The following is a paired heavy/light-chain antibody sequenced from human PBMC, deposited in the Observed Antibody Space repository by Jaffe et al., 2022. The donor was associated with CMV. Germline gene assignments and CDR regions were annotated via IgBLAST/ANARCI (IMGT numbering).Light chain of an antibody. CDR3: QQYGDSHPMYT. CDR1: QSVRSTY. Sequence: EIVLTQSPGTLSLSPGERATLSCRASQSVRSTYLAWYQQKPGQAPRLLIYGASSRATGIPDRFSGSASGTDFTLTISRLEPEDFAVYYCQQYGDSHPMYTFGQGTKLEIK. J-gene: IGKJ2*01. V-gene: IGKV3-20*01. CDR2: GAS.
Heavy chain of an antibody. V-gene: IGHV4-4*02. Sequence: QVQLQGSGPGLVKPSDTLSLTCAVSGGSISTSNWWSWVRQPPGKGLEWIGEIHHSGGSTYYNPSLKSRVTISVDKSKNQLSLKLNSVTAADTAVYYCARGGEYSYAIGYWGQGTLVTVSS. J-gene: IGHJ4*02. CDR2: IHHSGGST. D-gene: IGHD5-18*01. CDR3: ARGGEYSYAIGY. CDR1: GGSISTSNW.